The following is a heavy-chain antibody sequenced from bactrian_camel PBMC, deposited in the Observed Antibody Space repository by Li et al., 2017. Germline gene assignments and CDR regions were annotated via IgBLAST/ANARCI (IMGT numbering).Heavy chain of an antibody. CDR2: ITIGTP. CDR3: AAAPPFTGRVLSTAEYKF. V-gene: IGHV3S53*01. Sequence: HVQLVESGGGSVQPGGSLRLSCAASGSGFTGGFCMAWFRQTTGKEREGVAAITIGTPDYADSVKGRFTISQGNAKTMLYLQMNSLKPEDTAMYYCAAAPPFTGRVLSTAEYKFWGQGTQVTVS. J-gene: IGHJ4*01. CDR1: GSGFTGGFC. D-gene: IGHD5*01.